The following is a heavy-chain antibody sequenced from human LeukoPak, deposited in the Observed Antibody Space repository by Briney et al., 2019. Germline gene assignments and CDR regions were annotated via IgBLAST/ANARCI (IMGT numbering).Heavy chain of an antibody. CDR1: GFTFSSYE. CDR3: ARERCSSTSCYAPAHDAFDI. J-gene: IGHJ3*02. CDR2: ISSSGSTI. V-gene: IGHV3-48*03. Sequence: PGGSLRLSCAASGFTFSSYEMNWVRQAPGKGLEWVSYISSSGSTIYYADSVKGRFTISRDNAKNSLYLQMNSLRAEDTAVYYCARERCSSTSCYAPAHDAFDIWGQGTMVTVSS. D-gene: IGHD2-2*01.